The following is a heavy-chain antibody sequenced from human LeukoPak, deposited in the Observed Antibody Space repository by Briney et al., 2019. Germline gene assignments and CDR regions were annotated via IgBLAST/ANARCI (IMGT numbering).Heavy chain of an antibody. V-gene: IGHV4-34*01. CDR1: GGSFSGYY. CDR3: ARKEQWLPHDAFDI. Sequence: PSETLSLTCAVYGGSFSGYYWSWIRQPPGKGRWWIGEINHSGSTNYNPSLKSRVTISVDTSKNQFSLKLSSVTAADTAVYYCARKEQWLPHDAFDIWGQGTMVTVSS. CDR2: INHSGST. J-gene: IGHJ3*02. D-gene: IGHD6-19*01.